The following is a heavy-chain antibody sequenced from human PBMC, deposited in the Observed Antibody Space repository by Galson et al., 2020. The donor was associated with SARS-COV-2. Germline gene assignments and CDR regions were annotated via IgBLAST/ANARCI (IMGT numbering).Heavy chain of an antibody. CDR3: TTERFNAFDI. CDR2: IKRKVDGEAT. Sequence: GGSLRLSCAASGLTFSYAWMSWVRQAPGKGREWVGRIKRKVDGEATDYAAAVKGRFIISREDSKSTLFLQMNSLKTEDTAVYYCTTERFNAFDIWGQGTMVTVSS. J-gene: IGHJ3*02. D-gene: IGHD3-3*01. V-gene: IGHV3-15*01. CDR1: GLTFSYAW.